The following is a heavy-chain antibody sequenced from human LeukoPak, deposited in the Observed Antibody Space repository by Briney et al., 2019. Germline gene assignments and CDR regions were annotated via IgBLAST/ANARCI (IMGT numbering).Heavy chain of an antibody. CDR2: IRYDGSNK. CDR1: GFTFSSYG. J-gene: IGHJ4*02. Sequence: PGGSLRLSCAASGFTFSSYGMHWVRQAPGKGLEWVAFIRYDGSNKYYADSVKGRFTLSRDNSKNTLYLQMNSLRAEDTAVYYCAKDHGYSSGCSDYWGQGTLVTVSS. CDR3: AKDHGYSSGCSDY. V-gene: IGHV3-30*02. D-gene: IGHD6-19*01.